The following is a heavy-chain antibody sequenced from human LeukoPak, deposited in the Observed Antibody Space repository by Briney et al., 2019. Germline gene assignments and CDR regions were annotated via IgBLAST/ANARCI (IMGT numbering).Heavy chain of an antibody. CDR3: ALLGGSCEF. CDR1: GFTFSNYW. CDR2: IKEDGSVI. D-gene: IGHD3-16*01. J-gene: IGHJ4*02. V-gene: IGHV3-7*01. Sequence: GGSLRLSCAASGFTFSNYWMNWVRQAPGKGLEWEANIKEDGSVITYVDSVKGRFTISRDNAKNSLYLQMNSLGADDTAVYYCALLGGSCEFWGQGTLVTVSS.